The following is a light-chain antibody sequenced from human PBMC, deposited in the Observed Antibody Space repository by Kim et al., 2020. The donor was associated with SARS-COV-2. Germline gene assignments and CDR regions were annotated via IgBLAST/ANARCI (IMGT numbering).Light chain of an antibody. V-gene: IGKV3D-15*01. CDR2: GAA. J-gene: IGKJ5*01. CDR1: QSVSTD. CDR3: QQYKNWPPIT. Sequence: CTGERDTLYCKASQSVSTDLAWYQQKSGQAPRLLIYGAATRATGIPARFSGSGSGTEFTLTISGLQSEDLAVYYCQQYKNWPPITFGQGTRLEIK.